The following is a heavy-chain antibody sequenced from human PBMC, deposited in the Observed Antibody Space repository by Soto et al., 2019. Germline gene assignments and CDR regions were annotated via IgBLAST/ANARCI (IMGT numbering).Heavy chain of an antibody. CDR2: IDWDDDK. CDR1: RFSLSTSGMR. Sequence: SGPTLANPTHTLTLTCTFSRFSLSTSGMRVSWIRQPPGKALEWLARIDWDDDKFYSTSLKTRLTNPKDTSKNHVVLTMTNMDPVDTATYYCARICASSSYLFTSWGQGTRFTFSS. D-gene: IGHD6-6*01. V-gene: IGHV2-70*04. CDR3: ARICASSSYLFTS. J-gene: IGHJ5*02.